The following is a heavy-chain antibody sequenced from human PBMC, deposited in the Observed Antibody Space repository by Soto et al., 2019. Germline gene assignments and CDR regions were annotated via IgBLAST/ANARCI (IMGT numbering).Heavy chain of an antibody. Sequence: SVKVSCKASGGTFSSYAISWVRQAPGQGLEWMGGIIPIFGTANYAQKLQGRVTMTTDTSTSTAYMELRSLRSDDTAVYYCARDRAGTTTGWFDPWGQGTLVTVSS. CDR2: IIPIFGTA. CDR1: GGTFSSYA. CDR3: ARDRAGTTTGWFDP. V-gene: IGHV1-69*05. D-gene: IGHD1-7*01. J-gene: IGHJ5*02.